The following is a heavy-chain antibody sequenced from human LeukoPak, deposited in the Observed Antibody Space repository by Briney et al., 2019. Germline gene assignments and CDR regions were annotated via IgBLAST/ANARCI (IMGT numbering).Heavy chain of an antibody. CDR1: GYNFASYW. J-gene: IGHJ4*02. V-gene: IGHV5-51*01. D-gene: IGHD1-26*01. Sequence: GESLKISCTGSGYNFASYWIGWVRQMPGKGLEYMGIIYPGDSDTRYSPSFQGQVTISADKSISTAYLQWSSLKASDTAIYYCARHMGEGFFGYWGQGTLVTVYS. CDR2: IYPGDSDT. CDR3: ARHMGEGFFGY.